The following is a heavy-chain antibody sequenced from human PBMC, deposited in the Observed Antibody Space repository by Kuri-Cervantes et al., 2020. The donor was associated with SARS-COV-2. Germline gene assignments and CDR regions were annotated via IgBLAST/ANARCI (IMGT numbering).Heavy chain of an antibody. CDR1: GGTFSSYA. D-gene: IGHD3-10*01. V-gene: IGHV1-69*05. J-gene: IGHJ5*02. CDR2: IIPIFGTA. CDR3: ARLSYYGSGTVFGGWFDP. Sequence: SVKVSCKASGGTFSSYAISWVRQAPGQGLEWMGGIIPIFGTANYAQKFQGRVTITRDTSASTAYMELSSLRSEDTAVYYCARLSYYGSGTVFGGWFDPWGQGTLVTVSS.